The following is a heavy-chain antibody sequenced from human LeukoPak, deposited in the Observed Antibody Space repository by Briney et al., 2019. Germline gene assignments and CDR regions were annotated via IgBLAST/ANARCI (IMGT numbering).Heavy chain of an antibody. Sequence: SETLSLTCSVSGGSISGHYWTWIRQPPGKGLEWIGYIYFTGTTNYYPSLQSRVTLSLDTSKNQISRKLRSVTAADTAVDYCARGGSWYGDWGQGTLVTVSS. CDR1: GGSISGHY. CDR2: IYFTGTT. CDR3: ARGGSWYGD. V-gene: IGHV4-59*11. J-gene: IGHJ1*01. D-gene: IGHD6-13*01.